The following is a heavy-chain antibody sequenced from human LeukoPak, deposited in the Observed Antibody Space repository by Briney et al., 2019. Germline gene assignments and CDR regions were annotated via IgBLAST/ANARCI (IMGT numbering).Heavy chain of an antibody. V-gene: IGHV3-7*01. CDR1: GFTFSSHC. J-gene: IGHJ4*02. Sequence: GGSLRLSCAASGFTFSSHCMNWARQAPGKGLEWVANIKRDGSEKYYVDSVKGRFTISRDNAKNSLYLQMSSLRVEDTAVYCCVRDDGATKPCWGQGTLVTVSS. CDR2: IKRDGSEK. D-gene: IGHD1-26*01. CDR3: VRDDGATKPC.